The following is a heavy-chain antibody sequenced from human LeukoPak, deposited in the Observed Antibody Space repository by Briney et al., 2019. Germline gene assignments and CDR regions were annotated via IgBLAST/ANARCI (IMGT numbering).Heavy chain of an antibody. D-gene: IGHD2-2*01. Sequence: SVKVSCKASGGTFSSYAISWVRQAPGQGLEWMGGIIPIFGTANYAQKFQGSVTITADESTSTAYMELSSLRSEDTAVYYCARPALGKYCSSTSCYPHYYYYYGMDVWGQGTTVTVSS. V-gene: IGHV1-69*13. J-gene: IGHJ6*02. CDR3: ARPALGKYCSSTSCYPHYYYYYGMDV. CDR1: GGTFSSYA. CDR2: IIPIFGTA.